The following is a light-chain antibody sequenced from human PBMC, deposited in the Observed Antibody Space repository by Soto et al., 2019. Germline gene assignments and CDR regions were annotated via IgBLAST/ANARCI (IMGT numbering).Light chain of an antibody. CDR3: SSYVGTNSYV. V-gene: IGLV2-8*01. CDR2: EVY. CDR1: SSDVGGYNY. Sequence: QSVLTQPPPASASHGQSVTISCPGNSSDVGGYNYVSWYQHHPGKAPKLIIYEVYKRPSGVPDRFSGSKSGNTAALTVSGLQAEDEADYYCSSYVGTNSYVFGTGTKVTVL. J-gene: IGLJ1*01.